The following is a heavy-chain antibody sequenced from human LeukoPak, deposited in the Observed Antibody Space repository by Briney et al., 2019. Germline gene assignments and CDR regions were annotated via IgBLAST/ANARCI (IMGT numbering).Heavy chain of an antibody. D-gene: IGHD6-13*01. CDR3: TRAAIAAAGTFDY. J-gene: IGHJ4*02. Sequence: GGSLRLSCAASGFTVSSNFMSWVRQAPGKGLEWVSVIYSGGTIYYAGSVKGRFTISRDNSKNTLYLQMNSLKTEDTAVYYCTRAAIAAAGTFDYWGQGTLVTVSS. CDR1: GFTVSSNF. V-gene: IGHV3-66*01. CDR2: IYSGGTI.